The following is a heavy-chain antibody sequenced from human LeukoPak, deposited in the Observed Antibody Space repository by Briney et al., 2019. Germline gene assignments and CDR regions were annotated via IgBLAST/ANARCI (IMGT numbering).Heavy chain of an antibody. CDR3: ARQTAKNVDTARFDS. Sequence: KPSETLSLTCTVSGGSISSSSYYWSWIRQPPGKGLEWIGYIYYSGTTNYSPSLNSRVNISLDTAKNQFSLRLSSVTAADTAVYYCARQTAKNVDTARFDSWGQGTLVTVSS. CDR1: GGSISSSSYY. V-gene: IGHV4-61*05. D-gene: IGHD5-18*01. CDR2: IYYSGTT. J-gene: IGHJ4*02.